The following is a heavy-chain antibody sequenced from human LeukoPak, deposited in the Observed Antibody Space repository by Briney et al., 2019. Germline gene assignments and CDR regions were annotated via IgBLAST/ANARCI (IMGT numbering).Heavy chain of an antibody. CDR2: SRNKANSYTT. D-gene: IGHD2-21*02. CDR3: APVVVTANPIP. J-gene: IGHJ5*02. CDR1: GFIFGDHF. Sequence: GGSLRLSCTASGFIFGDHFVDWVRQAPGKGLEWVGRSRNKANSYTTEYAASVRGRFTISRDDSKNSLYLQMNSLKTEDTAVYYCAPVVVTANPIPWGQGTLVTVSS. V-gene: IGHV3-72*01.